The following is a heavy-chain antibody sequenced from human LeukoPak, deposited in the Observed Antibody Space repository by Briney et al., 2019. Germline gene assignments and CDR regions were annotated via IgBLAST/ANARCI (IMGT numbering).Heavy chain of an antibody. CDR3: AREGSDFCSGYSEGYFDY. CDR2: IGSSVSTR. D-gene: IGHD3-3*01. V-gene: IGHV3-48*01. J-gene: IGHJ4*02. CDR1: GFTFSSYS. Sequence: GGSLRLSCAVSGFTFSSYSMNWVRRAPGKGLEWVSYIGSSVSTRYYADSVKGRFTISRDNGKHSLYLQMNSLRAEDTAVYYCAREGSDFCSGYSEGYFDYWGKGTLVTVSS.